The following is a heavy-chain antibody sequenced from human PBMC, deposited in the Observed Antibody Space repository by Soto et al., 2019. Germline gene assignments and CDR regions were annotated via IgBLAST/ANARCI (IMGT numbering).Heavy chain of an antibody. Sequence: ASVKVSCKASGYTFTSYGISWVRHAPGQGLEWMGWISAYNGNTNYAQKLQGRVTMTTDTSTSTAYMELRSLRSDDTAVYYCARDPGRITMVRGDSGDYWGQGTLVTVSS. J-gene: IGHJ4*02. CDR1: GYTFTSYG. V-gene: IGHV1-18*01. CDR3: ARDPGRITMVRGDSGDY. D-gene: IGHD3-10*01. CDR2: ISAYNGNT.